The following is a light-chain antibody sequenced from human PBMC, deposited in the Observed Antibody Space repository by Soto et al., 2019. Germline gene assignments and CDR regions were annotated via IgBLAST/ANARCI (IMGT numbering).Light chain of an antibody. CDR1: QGIGND. CDR2: GAS. Sequence: DIQMTQSPSSLSASVGDRVTITCRASQGIGNDLGWYQQKPGKAPKRLSYGASNLQSGVPSRFSGSGSGTEFTLTISSLQPEDFATYYCLQHNSYAITFGQGTRLDIK. V-gene: IGKV1-17*01. CDR3: LQHNSYAIT. J-gene: IGKJ5*01.